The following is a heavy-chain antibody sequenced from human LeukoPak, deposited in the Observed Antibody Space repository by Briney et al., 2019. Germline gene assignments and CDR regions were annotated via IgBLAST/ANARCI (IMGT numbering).Heavy chain of an antibody. CDR1: GFTFKNYG. J-gene: IGHJ4*02. CDR2: ISAYNGNT. V-gene: IGHV1-18*01. D-gene: IGHD6-19*01. Sequence: GGSLRLSCAASGFTFKNYGMFWVRQAPGKGLEWMGWISAYNGNTNYAQKLQGRVTMTTDTSTSTAYMELRSLRSDDTAVYYCARGGSSSSGWYLDYWGQGTLVTVSS. CDR3: ARGGSSSSGWYLDY.